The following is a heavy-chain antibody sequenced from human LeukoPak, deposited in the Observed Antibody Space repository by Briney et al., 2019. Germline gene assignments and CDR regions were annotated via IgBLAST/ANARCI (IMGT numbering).Heavy chain of an antibody. V-gene: IGHV3-9*01. Sequence: GWSLRLSCAASGFTFDDYAMHWVRQAPGTGLEAVAGISWHSGRIHYADSVKGRFTISRDTAKNSLYLQITSLRAEDTAVYYCARVWPTYGAGSYYFYYCGPGTLVTVSS. CDR2: ISWHSGRI. J-gene: IGHJ4*02. CDR3: ARVWPTYGAGSYYFYY. D-gene: IGHD3-10*01. CDR1: GFTFDDYA.